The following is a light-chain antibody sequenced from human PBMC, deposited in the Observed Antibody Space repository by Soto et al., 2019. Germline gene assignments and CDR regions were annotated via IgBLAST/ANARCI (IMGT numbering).Light chain of an antibody. J-gene: IGKJ1*01. CDR1: QTLSNS. CDR3: QQYNSWPRT. CDR2: GAS. Sequence: VLSQYPGTLSLSQGERVSLSWRVYQTLSNSFIAWYQQKPGQAPRLLIYGASTRATGIPARFSGSGSGTEFTLTISSLQAEDVAVYYCQQYNSWPRTFGQGTKVDIK. V-gene: IGKV3-15*01.